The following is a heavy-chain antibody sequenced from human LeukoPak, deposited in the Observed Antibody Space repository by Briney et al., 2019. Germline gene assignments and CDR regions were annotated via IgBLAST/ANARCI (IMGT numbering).Heavy chain of an antibody. CDR2: IYTSGST. Sequence: SETLSLTCIVSGGSISSYYWSWIRQPAGKGLEWIGRIYTSGSTNYNPSLKSRVTMSVDTSKNQFSLKLSSVTAADTAVYYCARGSKDYYYYYMDVWGKGTTVTVPS. J-gene: IGHJ6*03. CDR1: GGSISSYY. V-gene: IGHV4-4*07. CDR3: ARGSKDYYYYYMDV.